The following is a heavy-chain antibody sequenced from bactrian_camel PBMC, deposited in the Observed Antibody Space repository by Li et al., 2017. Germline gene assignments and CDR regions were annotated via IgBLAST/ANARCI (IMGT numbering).Heavy chain of an antibody. J-gene: IGHJ4*01. CDR3: ANVRLDHVLGRWDATNY. CDR2: IAIGSGST. V-gene: IGHV3S40*01. CDR1: GAIYSGLQ. D-gene: IGHD4*01. Sequence: VQLVESGGGCVQAGGSPTLSCAVSGAIYSGLQIAWFRLRPGKEREGVAAIAIGSGSTFVDSDVAGRFTISRDNAKNTVDLHISSLKVEDTAMYYCANVRLDHVLGRWDATNYWGQGTQVTVS.